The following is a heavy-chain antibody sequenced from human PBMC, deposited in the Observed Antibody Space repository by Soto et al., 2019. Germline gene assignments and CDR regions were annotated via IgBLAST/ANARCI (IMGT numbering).Heavy chain of an antibody. CDR1: GFTFSSYA. CDR2: ISYDGSNK. J-gene: IGHJ6*02. Sequence: GGSLRLSCASSGFTFSSYAMHWVRQAPGKGLEWVAVISYDGSNKYYADSVKGRFTITRDNSKNTLYLQMNSLRAEDTAVYYCARDYYRFNSGYGFSMDVWGQGTTVTVSS. D-gene: IGHD5-12*01. V-gene: IGHV3-30-3*01. CDR3: ARDYYRFNSGYGFSMDV.